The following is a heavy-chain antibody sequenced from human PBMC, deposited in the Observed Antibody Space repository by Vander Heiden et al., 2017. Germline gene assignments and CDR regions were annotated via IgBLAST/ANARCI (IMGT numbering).Heavy chain of an antibody. V-gene: IGHV3-30*18. CDR3: AKGRNGYEDF. CDR2: ISYDGTNK. J-gene: IGHJ4*02. D-gene: IGHD3-22*01. Sequence: VESGGGVVQPGRSLRLSCAASGFIFRNYSMHWVRQAPGKGLEWVAVISYDGTNKYYADSVKGRFTISRDSSKNTLYLQMDSLRAEDTAVYYCAKGRNGYEDFWGQGTLVIVSS. CDR1: GFIFRNYS.